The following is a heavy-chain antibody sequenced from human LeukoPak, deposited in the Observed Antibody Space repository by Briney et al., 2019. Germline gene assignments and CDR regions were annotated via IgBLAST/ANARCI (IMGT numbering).Heavy chain of an antibody. Sequence: PGGSLRLSCAASGFTFSDYWIHWVRQAPGKGLVWVSRINTDGSITNYADSVKGRFSISRDNAKNTLYLQMSSLRAEDTAVYYCAVGSDCSSWGQGTLVAVSS. J-gene: IGHJ5*02. D-gene: IGHD2-21*02. CDR2: INTDGSIT. CDR3: AVGSDCSS. V-gene: IGHV3-74*01. CDR1: GFTFSDYW.